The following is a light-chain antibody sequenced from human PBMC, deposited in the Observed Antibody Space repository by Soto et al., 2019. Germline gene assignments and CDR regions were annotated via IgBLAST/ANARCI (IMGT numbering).Light chain of an antibody. CDR3: QQYNYWPPYT. CDR2: GAS. J-gene: IGKJ2*01. Sequence: EIVMTQSPATLSVSPGERATLSCRASQSVSSNLAWYQQKPGQAPRLLIYGASTRATGIPARFSGSGSGTAFTLTISSLQSEDFAVYYCQQYNYWPPYTFGQGTKVEIK. V-gene: IGKV3-15*01. CDR1: QSVSSN.